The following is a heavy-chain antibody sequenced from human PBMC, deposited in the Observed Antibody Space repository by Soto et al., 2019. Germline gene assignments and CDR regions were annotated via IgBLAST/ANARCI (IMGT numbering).Heavy chain of an antibody. V-gene: IGHV4-59*08. CDR1: GASISSYY. J-gene: IGHJ5*02. CDR3: VRGKDWFDP. CDR2: IYYSGTT. Sequence: SETLSLTCTVSGASISSYYWSWIRQPPGKGLEWIGYIYYSGTTGYNPSLKSRVTISVDTSKNQFSLKLSSVTAADTAVYYCVRGKDWFDPWGQGTLVTVSS.